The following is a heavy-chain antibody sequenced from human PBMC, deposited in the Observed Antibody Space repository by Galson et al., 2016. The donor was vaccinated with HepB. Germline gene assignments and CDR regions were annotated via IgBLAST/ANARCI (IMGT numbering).Heavy chain of an antibody. D-gene: IGHD7-27*01. CDR3: AGDSWGADY. V-gene: IGHV1-46*01. Sequence: SVKVSCKASGCNFIPYNMHWVRQAPGQGLEWMGMTHTNVGTTTYAQKFQGRVTMTWDTSRSTVYMELSSLRSEDSAVYFCAGDSWGADYWGQGTLVTVSS. CDR1: GCNFIPYN. J-gene: IGHJ4*02. CDR2: THTNVGTT.